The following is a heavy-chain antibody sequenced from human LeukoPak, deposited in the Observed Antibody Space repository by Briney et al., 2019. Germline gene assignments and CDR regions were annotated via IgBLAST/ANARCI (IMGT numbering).Heavy chain of an antibody. CDR3: ASIDGYNVAFQRVLQESFDY. V-gene: IGHV3-7*01. D-gene: IGHD5-24*01. CDR1: GFTFSSYW. Sequence: AGGSLRLSCAASGFTFSSYWMSWVRQAPGKGLEWVANIKQDGSEKYYVDSVKGRFTISRDNAKNSLYLQMNSLRAEDTAVYYCASIDGYNVAFQRVLQESFDYWGQGTLVTVSS. CDR2: IKQDGSEK. J-gene: IGHJ4*02.